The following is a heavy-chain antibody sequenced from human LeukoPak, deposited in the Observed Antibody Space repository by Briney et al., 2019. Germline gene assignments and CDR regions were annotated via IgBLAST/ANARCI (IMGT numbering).Heavy chain of an antibody. V-gene: IGHV1-18*01. J-gene: IGHJ4*02. D-gene: IGHD2-2*01. CDR2: ISAYNGNT. CDR1: GYTFTSYG. CDR3: ARDDCSSTSCSFGY. Sequence: ASVKVSCKASGYTFTSYGISWVRQAPGQGLEWMGWISAYNGNTNYAQKLQGRVTMTTDISTSTAYMELRSLRSDDTAVYYCARDDCSSTSCSFGYWGQGTLVTVSS.